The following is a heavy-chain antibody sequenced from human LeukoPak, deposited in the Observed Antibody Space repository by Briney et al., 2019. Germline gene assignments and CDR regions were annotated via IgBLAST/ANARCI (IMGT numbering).Heavy chain of an antibody. Sequence: PSETLSLTCIVSGGSISSSSYYWGWIRQPAGKGLEWIGSIYYSGSTYYNPSLKSRVTISVDTSKNQFSLKLSSVTAADTAVYYCARTTVVTYYYYYMDVWGKGTTVTVSS. CDR1: GGSISSSSYY. CDR3: ARTTVVTYYYYYMDV. J-gene: IGHJ6*03. D-gene: IGHD4-23*01. V-gene: IGHV4-39*01. CDR2: IYYSGST.